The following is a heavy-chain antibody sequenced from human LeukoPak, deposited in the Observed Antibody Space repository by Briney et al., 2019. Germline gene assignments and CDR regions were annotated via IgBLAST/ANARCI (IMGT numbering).Heavy chain of an antibody. J-gene: IGHJ4*02. Sequence: GGSLRLSCAASGFIFSNYIMNWVRQAPGKGLEWVSSISSSTSSTNYKYYADSVQGRFTISRDNAKNSLYLQMNSLRAEDTALYYCARDGSWSMVRGVIKGIDYWSQGTLVTVSS. CDR2: ISSSTSSTNYK. D-gene: IGHD3-10*01. V-gene: IGHV3-21*04. CDR3: ARDGSWSMVRGVIKGIDY. CDR1: GFIFSNYI.